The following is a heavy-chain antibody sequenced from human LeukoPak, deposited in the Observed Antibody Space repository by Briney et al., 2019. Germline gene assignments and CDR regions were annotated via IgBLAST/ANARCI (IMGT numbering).Heavy chain of an antibody. CDR3: ARDALTAYGMDV. CDR1: GFTFSSYA. CDR2: IYSGGST. V-gene: IGHV3-66*01. Sequence: PGGSLRLSCAASGFTFSSYAMSWVRQAPGKGLEWVSVIYSGGSTYYADSVKGRFTISRDNSKNTLYLQMNSLRAEDTAVYYCARDALTAYGMDVWGQGTTVTVSS. J-gene: IGHJ6*02. D-gene: IGHD1-14*01.